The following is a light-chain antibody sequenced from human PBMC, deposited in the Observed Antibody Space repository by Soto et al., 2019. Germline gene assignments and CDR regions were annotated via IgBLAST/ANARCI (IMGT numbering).Light chain of an antibody. CDR1: QSISSW. CDR2: KAS. J-gene: IGKJ1*01. CDR3: QQYNSYPET. Sequence: IQLTQSPSTLSASVGDRVTITCRASQSISSWLAWYQQKPGKAPNLLIYKASSLQSGVPSRFSGSGSGTEFTLAISSLQPDDFATYYCQQYNSYPETFGQGTKVEIK. V-gene: IGKV1-5*03.